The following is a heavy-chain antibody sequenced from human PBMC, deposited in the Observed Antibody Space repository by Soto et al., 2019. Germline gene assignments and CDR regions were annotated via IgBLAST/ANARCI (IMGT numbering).Heavy chain of an antibody. CDR3: AGWDYDFWSGPSDY. J-gene: IGHJ4*02. D-gene: IGHD3-3*01. V-gene: IGHV4-59*01. Sequence: NPSETLSLTCTVSGGSISSYYWSWIRQPPGKGLEWIGYIYYSGSTNYNPSLKSRVTISVDTSKNQFSLKLSSVTAADTAVYYCAGWDYDFWSGPSDYWGQGTLVTVSS. CDR1: GGSISSYY. CDR2: IYYSGST.